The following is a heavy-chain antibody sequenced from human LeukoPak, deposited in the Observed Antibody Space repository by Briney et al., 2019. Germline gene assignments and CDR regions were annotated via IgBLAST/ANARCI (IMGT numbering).Heavy chain of an antibody. CDR3: ARAPTRIAAFDY. V-gene: IGHV3-21*05. CDR1: GFTFSRYS. D-gene: IGHD6-13*01. J-gene: IGHJ4*02. CDR2: ISSSSSYT. Sequence: GGSLRLSCSASGFTFSRYSMNWVRQAPGKGLEWVSYISSSSSYTNYADSVKGRFTISGDNAKNSLYLQMNSLRAEDTAVYYCARAPTRIAAFDYWGQGTLVTVSS.